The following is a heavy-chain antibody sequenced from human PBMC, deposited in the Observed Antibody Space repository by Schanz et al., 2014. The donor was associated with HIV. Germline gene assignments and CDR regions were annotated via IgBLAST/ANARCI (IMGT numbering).Heavy chain of an antibody. D-gene: IGHD2-2*01. V-gene: IGHV1-69*06. J-gene: IGHJ6*02. CDR2: ILPIFGTT. CDR1: GGTFNTYA. CDR3: ARTVVPAKREYAMDV. Sequence: QVQPVQSGAEVTKPGSSVKVSCKASGGTFNTYAINWVRLAPGQGLEWMGGILPIFGTTNYAQKFQGRVTITADKSTTTSYMELSSLRSEDTAVYYCARTVVPAKREYAMDVWGQGTTVSVSS.